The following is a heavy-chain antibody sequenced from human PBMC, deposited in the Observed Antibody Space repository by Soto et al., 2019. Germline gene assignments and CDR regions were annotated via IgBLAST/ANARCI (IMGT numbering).Heavy chain of an antibody. CDR1: GFTFSYYA. V-gene: IGHV3-23*01. Sequence: HPGGSLRLSCAASGFTFSYYAMDWVRRAPGKGLEWVSAISTGGDRTYYADSVRGRFTTSRDNSRNTLYLQMNSLRAEDTAVYYCAIDLPDNGETRLVYWGQGTLVTVSS. CDR3: AIDLPDNGETRLVY. D-gene: IGHD4-17*01. CDR2: ISTGGDRT. J-gene: IGHJ4*02.